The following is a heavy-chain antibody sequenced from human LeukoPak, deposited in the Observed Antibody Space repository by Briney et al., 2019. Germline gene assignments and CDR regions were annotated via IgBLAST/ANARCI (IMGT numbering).Heavy chain of an antibody. J-gene: IGHJ5*02. CDR1: GYTFTGYY. V-gene: IGHV1-2*06. CDR3: ARQLITYNWFDP. Sequence: GASVKVSCKASGYTFTGYYMHWVRQAPGQGLEWMGRINPNSGGTNYAQKFQGRVTMTRDTSISTAYMELSRLRSDDTAVYYCARQLITYNWFDPWGQATLVTVSS. CDR2: INPNSGGT. D-gene: IGHD3-10*01.